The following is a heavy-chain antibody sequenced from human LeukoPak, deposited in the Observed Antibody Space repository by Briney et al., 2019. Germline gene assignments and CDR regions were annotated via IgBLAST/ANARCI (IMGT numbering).Heavy chain of an antibody. Sequence: PSETLSLTCTVSGGSISSYYWSWIRQPSGKGLEWIGYIYYSGSTNYNPSLKSRVTISVDTSKNQFSLKLSSVTAADTAVYYCARHTQSSGSYIIWGQGTLVTVSS. CDR2: IYYSGST. V-gene: IGHV4-59*08. CDR1: GGSISSYY. CDR3: ARHTQSSGSYII. J-gene: IGHJ4*02. D-gene: IGHD1-26*01.